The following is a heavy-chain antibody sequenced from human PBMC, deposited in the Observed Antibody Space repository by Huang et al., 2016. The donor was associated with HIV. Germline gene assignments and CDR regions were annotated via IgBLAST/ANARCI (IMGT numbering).Heavy chain of an antibody. J-gene: IGHJ4*02. CDR1: GFTFNKFD. D-gene: IGHD1-26*01. CDR2: ISKDGSRK. CDR3: AKDGRGSGTYYDYFEY. Sequence: QVQLVESGGGVVQPGRSLRLSCAAFGFTFNKFDMHWVRQAPGKGLGGVAIISKDGSRKYHADSVKGRFTIARDNSKNTVYLQMNSRRVEDTAVYYCAKDGRGSGTYYDYFEYWGQGTLVTVSS. V-gene: IGHV3-30*18.